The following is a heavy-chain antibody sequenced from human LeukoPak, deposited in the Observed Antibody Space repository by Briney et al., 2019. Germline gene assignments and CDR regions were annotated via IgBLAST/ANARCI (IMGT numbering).Heavy chain of an antibody. CDR2: IKQDGSEK. D-gene: IGHD1-26*01. J-gene: IGHJ3*02. CDR3: ARGIVGADDAFDI. V-gene: IGHV3-7*01. Sequence: PGGSLRLSCAASGFTFSSYWMSWVSQAPGKGLEWVANIKQDGSEKYYVDSVKGRFTISRDNAKNSLYLQMNSLRAEDTAVYYCARGIVGADDAFDIWGQGTMVTVSS. CDR1: GFTFSSYW.